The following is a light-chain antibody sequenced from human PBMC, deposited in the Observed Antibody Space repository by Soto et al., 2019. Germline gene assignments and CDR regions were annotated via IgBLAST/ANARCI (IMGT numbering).Light chain of an antibody. Sequence: SQSISNNLAWYQQRPGQAPRLLIYGTSTRATGIPARFSGRGSGTEFTLTISSLQPDDFATYYCQQYNSYPTFGQGTKV. J-gene: IGKJ1*01. CDR3: QQYNSYPT. CDR2: GTS. V-gene: IGKV3-15*01. CDR1: QSISNN.